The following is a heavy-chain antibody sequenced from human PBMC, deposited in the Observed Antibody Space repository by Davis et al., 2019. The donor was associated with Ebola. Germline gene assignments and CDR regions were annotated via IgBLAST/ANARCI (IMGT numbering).Heavy chain of an antibody. Sequence: MPGGSLRLSCGVSGGSISSNNWWSWVRQPPGKGLEWIGYIYYSESTDYGPSLRGRATISLDTSKNQFSLRLSSVTAADTAVYYCARSHSDWLLPFDYWGQGTLATVSS. CDR2: IYYSEST. V-gene: IGHV4-4*02. CDR3: ARSHSDWLLPFDY. CDR1: GGSISSNNW. D-gene: IGHD3-9*01. J-gene: IGHJ4*02.